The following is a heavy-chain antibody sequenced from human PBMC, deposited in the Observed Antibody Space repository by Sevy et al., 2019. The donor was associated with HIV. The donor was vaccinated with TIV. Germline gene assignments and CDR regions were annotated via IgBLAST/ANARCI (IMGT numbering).Heavy chain of an antibody. D-gene: IGHD1-26*01. CDR3: ARDRPQWELGGWYFDL. Sequence: SEILSLTCTVSGGSISSSYYYWGWIRQPPGNGLEWIDSFYYSRSTYYNPSLKSRVTISVDTSKNQFSLNLSSVTAADTTVYYCARDRPQWELGGWYFDLWGRGTLVTVSS. J-gene: IGHJ2*01. CDR1: GGSISSSYYY. CDR2: FYYSRST. V-gene: IGHV4-39*02.